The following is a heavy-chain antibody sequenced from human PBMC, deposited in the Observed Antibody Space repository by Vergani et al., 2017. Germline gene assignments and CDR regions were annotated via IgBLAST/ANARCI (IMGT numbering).Heavy chain of an antibody. Sequence: QVQLVESGGGEVQPGRSLRLSCSAAGFPFSDYGAHWVRQAPGKGLEWVSVISYDGNKKNYADSVKGRFTISRDNSKNTLYLEMNALRVEDTAVYYCARDFLTRVTTLDYYYKGVWGKGTTVTVSS. D-gene: IGHD1-1*01. CDR1: GFPFSDYG. J-gene: IGHJ6*03. V-gene: IGHV3-30*03. CDR2: ISYDGNKK. CDR3: ARDFLTRVTTLDYYYKGV.